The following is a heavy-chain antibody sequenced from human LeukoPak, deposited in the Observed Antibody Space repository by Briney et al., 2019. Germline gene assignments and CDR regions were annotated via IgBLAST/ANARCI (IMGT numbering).Heavy chain of an antibody. J-gene: IGHJ4*02. CDR1: GGSISGSY. CDR3: ARGIESYGDYGY. Sequence: SETLSLTCTVSGGSISGSYWSWIRQPPGKGLEWIAYMYNSGSTNYIPSLKSRVTISIDTSKNQFSLKLSSLTAADTAIYYCARGIESYGDYGYWGQGILVTVSP. D-gene: IGHD4-17*01. CDR2: MYNSGST. V-gene: IGHV4-59*01.